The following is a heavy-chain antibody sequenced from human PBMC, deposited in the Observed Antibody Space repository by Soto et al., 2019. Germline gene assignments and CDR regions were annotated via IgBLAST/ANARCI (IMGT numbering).Heavy chain of an antibody. V-gene: IGHV1-46*01. Sequence: SVKVSCKASGYTFISYYMNWGRQAPGQGLEWMGMINPSGGSTSYAQKFQGRATMTRDTSTSTVYMELSSLRSEDTAVYYCAREDTANGGAFDIWGQGTMVTVSS. D-gene: IGHD5-18*01. CDR2: INPSGGST. J-gene: IGHJ3*02. CDR1: GYTFISYY. CDR3: AREDTANGGAFDI.